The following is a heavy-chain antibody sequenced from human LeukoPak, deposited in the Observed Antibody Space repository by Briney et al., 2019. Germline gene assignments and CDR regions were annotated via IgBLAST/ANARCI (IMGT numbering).Heavy chain of an antibody. D-gene: IGHD1-1*01. V-gene: IGHV3-30*02. CDR3: AKFSGTIETIDY. CDR1: GFPFSSYA. Sequence: GGSLRLSCAASGFPFSSYAMHWVRQAPGKGLEWVAFIRYDGSNKYYADSVKGRFTISRDNSMNTLYLQMNSLRAEDTAVYYCAKFSGTIETIDYWGQGTLVTVSS. J-gene: IGHJ4*02. CDR2: IRYDGSNK.